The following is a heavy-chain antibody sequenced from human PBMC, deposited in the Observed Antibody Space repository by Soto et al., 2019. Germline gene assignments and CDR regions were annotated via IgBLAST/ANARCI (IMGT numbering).Heavy chain of an antibody. V-gene: IGHV3-23*01. Sequence: EVQLLDSGGGLEQPGGSLRLSCAASGFSFSNYAMSWVRQAPGKGLEWVSTISTTGGSTYYADSVKGRFTISRDNSENTLYLHLNRLRAEDTPLYSFAKRWTGSSSSYDLDYWGQGTLVTVSS. CDR1: GFSFSNYA. J-gene: IGHJ4*02. CDR2: ISTTGGST. D-gene: IGHD6-13*01. CDR3: AKRWTGSSSSYDLDY.